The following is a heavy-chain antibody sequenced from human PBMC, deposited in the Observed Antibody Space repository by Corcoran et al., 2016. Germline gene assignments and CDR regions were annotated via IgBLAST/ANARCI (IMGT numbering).Heavy chain of an antibody. CDR3: ATDRPYDIKSDAFDI. CDR1: GLTFSSYW. CDR2: INSDGSST. D-gene: IGHD3-22*01. Sequence: EVQLVESGGGLVQPGGSLRLSCAASGLTFSSYWMHWVRQAPGKGLVWVSRINSDGSSTSYADSVKGRFTISRDNAKNTLYLQMNRLRAEDTAVYYCATDRPYDIKSDAFDIWGQGTMVTVSS. J-gene: IGHJ3*02. V-gene: IGHV3-74*01.